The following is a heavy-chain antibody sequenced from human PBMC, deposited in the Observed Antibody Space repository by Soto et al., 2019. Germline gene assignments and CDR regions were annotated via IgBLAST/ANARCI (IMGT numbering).Heavy chain of an antibody. CDR1: GGSISSDGNY. D-gene: IGHD3-10*01. CDR2: IYYSGSI. Sequence: QVQLQESGPGLVKSSQTLSLTCTVSGGSISSDGNYWSWIRQHPGKGLEWIGYIYYSGSIYYNPSLQSRVTISVDTSKNHFSLRLSSVTAADTAVYYCARARMVRGIIYYYGMDVWGQGTTVTVSS. J-gene: IGHJ6*02. V-gene: IGHV4-31*03. CDR3: ARARMVRGIIYYYGMDV.